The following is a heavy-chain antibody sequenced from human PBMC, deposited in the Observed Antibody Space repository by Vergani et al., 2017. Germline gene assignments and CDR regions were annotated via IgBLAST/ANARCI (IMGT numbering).Heavy chain of an antibody. D-gene: IGHD2-15*01. CDR1: GGSISSGGYS. Sequence: QLQLQESGSGLVKPSQTLSLTCAVSGGSISSGGYSWSWIRQPPGKGLEWIGYIYHSGSTNYNPSLKSRVTISVEPSKNQFSLKLSSVTAADTAVYYCARGPYCSGGSCYYNWFDPWGQGTLVTVSS. V-gene: IGHV4-30-2*01. CDR3: ARGPYCSGGSCYYNWFDP. CDR2: IYHSGST. J-gene: IGHJ5*02.